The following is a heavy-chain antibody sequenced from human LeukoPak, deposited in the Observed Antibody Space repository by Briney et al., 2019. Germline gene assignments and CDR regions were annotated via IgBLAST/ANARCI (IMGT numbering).Heavy chain of an antibody. J-gene: IGHJ5*02. CDR3: ARHGEYTSGWFDP. CDR2: IYYSGGST. CDR1: GGSISSSNHY. V-gene: IGHV4-39*01. D-gene: IGHD6-19*01. Sequence: SETLSLTCTVSGGSISSSNHYWGWIRQPPGKGLEWIGSIYYSGGSTYYNPSLKSRVTISVDTSKNQFSLKLNSVTAADTAVYYCARHGEYTSGWFDPWGQGTLVTVSS.